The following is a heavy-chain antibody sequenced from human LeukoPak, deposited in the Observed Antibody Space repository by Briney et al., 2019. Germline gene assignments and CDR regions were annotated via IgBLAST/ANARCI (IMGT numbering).Heavy chain of an antibody. J-gene: IGHJ6*03. V-gene: IGHV1-69*05. CDR3: ARGAIGASTLPRGYYYYMDV. D-gene: IGHD1-26*01. Sequence: ASVKVSCKASGDTFRNYAISWVRQAPGQGLEWMGGIIPIFGTPNYAQKFQGRVTIATDESTSTGYMELSSLRSEDTAVYYCARGAIGASTLPRGYYYYMDVWGKGTTVTVSS. CDR2: IIPIFGTP. CDR1: GDTFRNYA.